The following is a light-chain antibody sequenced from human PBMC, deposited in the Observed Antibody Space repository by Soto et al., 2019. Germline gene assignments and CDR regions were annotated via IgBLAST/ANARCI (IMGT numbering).Light chain of an antibody. V-gene: IGKV3-20*01. CDR2: DIF. J-gene: IGKJ1*01. Sequence: EIVMTQSPATLSVSPGERATLSCRASQSVGSDLAWYQQKPGQAPRLVIYDIFTRATGIPDRFSGSGSGTDFTLTINRLEPEDFALYYCQQYGSSPPTFGQGTKVDIK. CDR3: QQYGSSPPT. CDR1: QSVGSD.